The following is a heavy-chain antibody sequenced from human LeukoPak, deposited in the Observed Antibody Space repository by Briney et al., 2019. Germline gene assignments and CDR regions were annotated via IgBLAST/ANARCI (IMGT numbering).Heavy chain of an antibody. CDR1: GFTFDDYA. Sequence: GGSLRLSCAASGFTFDDYAMHWVRQAPGKGLEWVSGVSWNSGSIGYADSVKGRFTISRDNAKNSLYLQMNSLRAEDTALYYCAKDMGRYSNYYYGMDVWGQGTTVTVSS. J-gene: IGHJ6*02. CDR2: VSWNSGSI. CDR3: AKDMGRYSNYYYGMDV. V-gene: IGHV3-9*01. D-gene: IGHD3-9*01.